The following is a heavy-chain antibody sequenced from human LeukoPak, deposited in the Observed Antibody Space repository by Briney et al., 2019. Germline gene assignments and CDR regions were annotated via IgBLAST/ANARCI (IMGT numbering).Heavy chain of an antibody. J-gene: IGHJ4*02. CDR1: GFTFSDYD. CDR3: AKRVADTGDLYDY. V-gene: IGHV3-23*01. CDR2: ISGSGGGT. D-gene: IGHD6-19*01. Sequence: PGGSLRLSCAASGFTFSDYDMNWVRQAPGKGLAWVSTISGSGGGTYYAESVKGRFTISRDNSKNTLYLQINNLRAEDTAIYYCAKRVADTGDLYDYWGQGTLVTVSS.